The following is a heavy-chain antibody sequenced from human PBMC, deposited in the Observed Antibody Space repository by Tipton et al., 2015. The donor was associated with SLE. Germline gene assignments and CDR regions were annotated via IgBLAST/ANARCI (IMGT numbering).Heavy chain of an antibody. Sequence: SLRLSCSVSGGSMSDYYWTWIRRPPGKGLEWIGYIYTHGATNYNPSLKGRVTTSIDTSKNHFSLRLNSMTAADTAVYYCARRRAATGLFSERGWFDPWGLGALVTVSS. J-gene: IGHJ5*02. CDR3: ARRRAATGLFSERGWFDP. CDR2: IYTHGAT. CDR1: GGSMSDYY. V-gene: IGHV4-4*09. D-gene: IGHD6-25*01.